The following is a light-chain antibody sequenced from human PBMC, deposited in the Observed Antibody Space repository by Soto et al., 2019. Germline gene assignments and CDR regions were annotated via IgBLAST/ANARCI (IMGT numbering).Light chain of an antibody. CDR3: QQYGSSAYT. CDR2: GTS. V-gene: IGKV3-20*01. Sequence: EIVVTQSPGTLSLSPGERATLSCRASQSISTTYLAWYQQRPGQAPRLLIYGTSSRATGIPDRFSGSGSATDFTLTINTLEPEDFAVYYGQQYGSSAYTFGQGTKLEIK. CDR1: QSISTTY. J-gene: IGKJ2*01.